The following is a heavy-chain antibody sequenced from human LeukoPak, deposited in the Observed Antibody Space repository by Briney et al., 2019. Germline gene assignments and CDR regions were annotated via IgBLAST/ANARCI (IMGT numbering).Heavy chain of an antibody. CDR1: GFTVSSNY. CDR2: IRYDGSNK. V-gene: IGHV3-30*02. Sequence: GGSLRLSCAASGFTVSSNYMSWVRQAPGKGLEWVAFIRYDGSNKYYADSVKGRFTISRDNSKNTLYLQMNSLRAEDTAVYYCAKVQARAIYDSSGYYPFDYWGQGTLVTVSS. CDR3: AKVQARAIYDSSGYYPFDY. J-gene: IGHJ4*02. D-gene: IGHD3-22*01.